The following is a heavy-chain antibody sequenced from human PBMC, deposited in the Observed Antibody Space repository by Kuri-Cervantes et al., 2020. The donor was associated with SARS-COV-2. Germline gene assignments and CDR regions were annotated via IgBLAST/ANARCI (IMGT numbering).Heavy chain of an antibody. Sequence: SVKVSCKASGGTFSSYSISWVRQAPGQGLEWMGGILPIFGTANYAQKSQGRVTIIADELTSTAYMELSSLRAEDTAVYYCVKDQAITIFGVAIYYYYGMDVWGQGTTVTVSS. J-gene: IGHJ6*02. V-gene: IGHV1-69*13. D-gene: IGHD3-3*01. CDR3: VKDQAITIFGVAIYYYYGMDV. CDR1: GGTFSSYS. CDR2: ILPIFGTA.